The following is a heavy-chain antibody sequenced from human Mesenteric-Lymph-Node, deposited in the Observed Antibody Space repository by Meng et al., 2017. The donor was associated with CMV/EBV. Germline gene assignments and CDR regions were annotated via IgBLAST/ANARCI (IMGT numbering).Heavy chain of an antibody. CDR2: INNDGSGT. CDR1: GFAFSNYW. Sequence: GESLKISCAASGFAFSNYWMHWIRQAPGKGLVWVARINNDGSGTVYANSVKGRFTISRDNAKNSLYLQMDSLRVEDMALYYCASSYYDFWSGENYYYGMDVWGQGTTVTVSS. CDR3: ASSYYDFWSGENYYYGMDV. D-gene: IGHD3-3*01. J-gene: IGHJ6*02. V-gene: IGHV3-74*01.